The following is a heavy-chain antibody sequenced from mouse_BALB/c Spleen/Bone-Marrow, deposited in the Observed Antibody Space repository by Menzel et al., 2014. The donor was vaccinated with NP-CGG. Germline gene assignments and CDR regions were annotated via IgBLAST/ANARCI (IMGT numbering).Heavy chain of an antibody. CDR3: ARDGDYRYAWFSY. V-gene: IGHV5-4*02. Sequence: VQLQQSGGRLVKPGGSLKLSCAASGFSFSDHYMYWVRQTPEKRLEWVATISDGGGHTYYSDSVKGRFTISRDNAKNNLYLQMSSLKSEDTAMYHCARDGDYRYAWFSYRGQGTSVTVSA. CDR2: ISDGGGHT. D-gene: IGHD2-14*01. CDR1: GFSFSDHY. J-gene: IGHJ3*01.